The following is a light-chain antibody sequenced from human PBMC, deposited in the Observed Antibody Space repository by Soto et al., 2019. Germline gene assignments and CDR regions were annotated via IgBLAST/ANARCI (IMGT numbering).Light chain of an antibody. Sequence: QSVLTQPPSTSGTPGQRVTISCSGSSSNIGSNTVHWYQQIPGTAPKLLIYTNNQRSSGVSDRFSGSKSETSASRVISGLQSEDEAGYYCATCDNVLTGVVFGGGTQLTV. CDR1: SSNIGSNT. J-gene: IGLJ2*01. CDR3: ATCDNVLTGVV. V-gene: IGLV1-44*01. CDR2: TNN.